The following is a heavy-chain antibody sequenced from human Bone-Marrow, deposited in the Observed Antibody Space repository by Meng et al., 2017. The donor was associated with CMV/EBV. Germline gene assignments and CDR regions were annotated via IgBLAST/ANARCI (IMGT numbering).Heavy chain of an antibody. CDR2: ISSSGSTI. J-gene: IGHJ6*02. CDR3: ARELYNLNTNPRGLYYYYGMDV. Sequence: GGSRLSCAASGFTFSDYYMSWIRQAPGKGLEWVSYISSSGSTIYYADSVKGRFTISRDNAKNSLYLQMNSLRAEDTAVYYCARELYNLNTNPRGLYYYYGMDVWGQGTTVTVSS. CDR1: GFTFSDYY. V-gene: IGHV3-11*04. D-gene: IGHD1-1*01.